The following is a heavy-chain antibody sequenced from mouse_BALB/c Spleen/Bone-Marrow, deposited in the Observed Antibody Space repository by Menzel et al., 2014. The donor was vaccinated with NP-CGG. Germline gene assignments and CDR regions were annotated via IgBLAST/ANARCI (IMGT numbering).Heavy chain of an antibody. J-gene: IGHJ4*01. CDR2: ISNLAYSI. Sequence: DVKLVESGGGLVQPGGSRKLSRAASGFTFSDYGMAWVRQAPGKGPEWVAFISNLAYSIYYADTVTGRFTISRENAKNTLYLEMSSLRSEDTAMYYCATIYYGNSYAMDYWGQGTSVTVSS. CDR3: ATIYYGNSYAMDY. CDR1: GFTFSDYG. D-gene: IGHD2-1*01. V-gene: IGHV5-15*02.